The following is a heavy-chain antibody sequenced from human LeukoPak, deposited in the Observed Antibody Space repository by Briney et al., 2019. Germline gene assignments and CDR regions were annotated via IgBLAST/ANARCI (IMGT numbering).Heavy chain of an antibody. V-gene: IGHV4-61*02. J-gene: IGHJ6*03. D-gene: IGHD3-22*01. CDR1: SGSISSGSYY. Sequence: SETLSLTCTVSSGSISSGSYYWSWIRQPAGKGLEWIGRIYTSGSTNYNPSLKSRVTISVDTSKNQFSLKLSSVTAADTAVYYCARDRDYYDSSGYYSYYYYYMDVWGKGTTVTVSS. CDR2: IYTSGST. CDR3: ARDRDYYDSSGYYSYYYYYMDV.